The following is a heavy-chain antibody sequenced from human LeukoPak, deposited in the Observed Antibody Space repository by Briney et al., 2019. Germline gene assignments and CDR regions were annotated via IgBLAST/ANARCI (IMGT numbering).Heavy chain of an antibody. D-gene: IGHD2/OR15-2a*01. Sequence: GASVSVSCKASGCIFTIHYIHWVRLAPGQGLQWMGIVYVGDGRTRYAQEFQGRVTMTWDTSTSTVYMDLSSLKTEDTAVYYCAREMPATFYFDFWGQGTVVTVSS. J-gene: IGHJ4*02. V-gene: IGHV1-46*01. CDR3: AREMPATFYFDF. CDR1: GCIFTIHY. CDR2: VYVGDGRT.